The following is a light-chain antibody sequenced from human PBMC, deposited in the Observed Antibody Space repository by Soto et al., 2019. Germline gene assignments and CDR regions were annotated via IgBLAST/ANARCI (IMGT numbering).Light chain of an antibody. V-gene: IGKV1-9*01. CDR2: AAS. Sequence: DIQMTQSPSTLSASVGDRVTXTCRASQGISRYLVWYQQKPGKAPKLLIYAASTLQSGVPSRFSGSGSGTELTLTISSLQPDDFATYYCQQYNSYRTFGQGTKVDI. CDR1: QGISRY. J-gene: IGKJ1*01. CDR3: QQYNSYRT.